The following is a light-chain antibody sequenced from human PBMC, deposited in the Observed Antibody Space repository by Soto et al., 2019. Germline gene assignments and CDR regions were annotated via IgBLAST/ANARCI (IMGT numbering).Light chain of an antibody. Sequence: EIVLTQSPGTLSLSPGERATLSCRASQTVDSRYLAWYQQKPGQAPRLLIYGVSSRATGIPDRFRGSGSGTDFPLTISGLEPEDYAVYFCQQYGSTPPFTFGPGTKLDIK. J-gene: IGKJ3*01. CDR2: GVS. CDR3: QQYGSTPPFT. CDR1: QTVDSRY. V-gene: IGKV3-20*01.